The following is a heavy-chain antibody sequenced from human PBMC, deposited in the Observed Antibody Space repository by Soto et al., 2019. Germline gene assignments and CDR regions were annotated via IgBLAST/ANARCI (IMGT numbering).Heavy chain of an antibody. J-gene: IGHJ3*02. Sequence: PSETLSLTCTVSGGSISSYYWSWLRQPPGKGLEWIWYMYYKGSTNYNPSLKSRVTISVDTSKNQFSLKVSSVTAADTAVYYCARAPLLPLYYYGSRSYADAFDIWGQGTSVTVSS. CDR2: MYYKGST. V-gene: IGHV4-59*01. CDR1: GGSISSYY. D-gene: IGHD3-10*01. CDR3: ARAPLLPLYYYGSRSYADAFDI.